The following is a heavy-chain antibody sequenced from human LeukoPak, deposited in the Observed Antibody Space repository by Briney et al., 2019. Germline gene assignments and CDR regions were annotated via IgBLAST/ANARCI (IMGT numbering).Heavy chain of an antibody. CDR1: RFTSSSNA. V-gene: IGHV3-23*01. CDR3: AKYYYDSSGPGRWFDP. Sequence: PPRFTSSSNASTSVRQAPANGLHCVSTITGSGGGTSYADSVKGRFTISRDNSKNTLYLQMNSLRAEDTAVYYCAKYYYDSSGPGRWFDPWGQGTLVTVSS. D-gene: IGHD3-22*01. J-gene: IGHJ5*02. CDR2: ITGSGGGT.